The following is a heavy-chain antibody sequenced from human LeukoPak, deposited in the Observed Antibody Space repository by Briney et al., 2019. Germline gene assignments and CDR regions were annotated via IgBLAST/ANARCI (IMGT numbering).Heavy chain of an antibody. V-gene: IGHV3-30*01. CDR2: ISYDGSNK. Sequence: GGSLRLSCAASGFTFSSYAMHWVRQAPGKGLEWVAVISYDGSNKYYADSVKGRFTISRDNSKNTLYLQMNSLRAEDTAVYYCAGALDIVVVPAATGSWGQGTLVTVSS. J-gene: IGHJ4*02. D-gene: IGHD2-2*03. CDR3: AGALDIVVVPAATGS. CDR1: GFTFSSYA.